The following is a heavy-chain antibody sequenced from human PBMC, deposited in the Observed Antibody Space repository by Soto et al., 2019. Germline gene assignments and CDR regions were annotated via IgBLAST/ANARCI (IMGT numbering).Heavy chain of an antibody. J-gene: IGHJ3*02. CDR3: AKDVTPSNAFDI. CDR1: CFTVSINY. V-gene: IGHV3-53*01. D-gene: IGHD4-4*01. CDR2: IYSGGST. Sequence: LXLSFAASCFTVSINYMSWVRQAPGKGLEWVSVIYSGGSTYYADSVKGRFTISRDNSKNTLYLQMNSLRAEDTAVYYCAKDVTPSNAFDIWGQGTIVTVSS.